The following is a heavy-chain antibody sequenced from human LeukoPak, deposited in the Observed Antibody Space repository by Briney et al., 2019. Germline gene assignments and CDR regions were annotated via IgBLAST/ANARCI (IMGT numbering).Heavy chain of an antibody. CDR3: SNGIYSSSY. J-gene: IGHJ4*02. D-gene: IGHD4-11*01. Sequence: GGSLTLSCATPGFTFTDYWMAWIRQSPGKGLEWVANIQQDGGQAYYLDSVEGRFTISRDNAKNSLYLQINNLRVEDTAVYYCSNGIYSSSYWGQGTLVTVSS. CDR1: GFTFTDYW. V-gene: IGHV3-7*01. CDR2: IQQDGGQA.